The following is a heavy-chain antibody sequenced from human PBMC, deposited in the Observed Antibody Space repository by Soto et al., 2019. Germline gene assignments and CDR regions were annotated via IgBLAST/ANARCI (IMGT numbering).Heavy chain of an antibody. Sequence: QVQLQESGPGLVRPSETLSLTCTVSGGSINHDYWTWIRQPPGRGLQWLRYIYYSGTTTNYNPSLKSRVTYPVHPSKYRVSMRLSPVSAADPAVYYCGRLGGSYAVPHFAYWGQGTLVTVSS. CDR1: GGSINHDY. CDR2: IYYSGTTT. V-gene: IGHV4-59*08. CDR3: GRLGGSYAVPHFAY. D-gene: IGHD1-26*01. J-gene: IGHJ4*02.